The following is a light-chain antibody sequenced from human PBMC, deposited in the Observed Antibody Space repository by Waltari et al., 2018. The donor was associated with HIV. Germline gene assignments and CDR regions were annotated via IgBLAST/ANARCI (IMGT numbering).Light chain of an antibody. CDR2: AAS. Sequence: DIQLTQSPASLSASVADRVTITCRASHAISNSIAWYQQRPGKAPRLLLFAASRLETGVTSRFIGSGSGTFCTLTITTLQPGDFATYYCQQYYSTTTWTFGQGTRVE. CDR1: HAISNS. J-gene: IGKJ1*01. V-gene: IGKV1-NL1*01. CDR3: QQYYSTTTWT.